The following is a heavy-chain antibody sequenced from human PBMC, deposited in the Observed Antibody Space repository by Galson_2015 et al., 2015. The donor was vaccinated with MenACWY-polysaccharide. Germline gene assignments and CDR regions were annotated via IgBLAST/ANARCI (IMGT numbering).Heavy chain of an antibody. D-gene: IGHD3-10*01. Sequence: SLRLSCAASGFTFRNAWMSWVRQAPGKGLEWVGRIKNKGDGGTADHAAPVKGRFTISRDDSKNTLYLQMNSLETADTGVYYCSHIRESTEWDWGQGTLVTVSS. CDR3: SHIRESTEWD. V-gene: IGHV3-15*01. CDR1: GFTFRNAW. J-gene: IGHJ4*02. CDR2: IKNKGDGGTA.